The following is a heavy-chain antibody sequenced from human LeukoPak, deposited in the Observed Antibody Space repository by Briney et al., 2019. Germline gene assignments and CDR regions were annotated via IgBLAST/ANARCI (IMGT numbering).Heavy chain of an antibody. V-gene: IGHV4-34*01. CDR2: INHSGST. CDR3: ARVVGYSSSWYHYYYGMDV. D-gene: IGHD6-13*01. Sequence: SETLSLTCAVYGGSFSGYYWSWIRQPPGKGLEWIGEINHSGSTNYNPSLKSRVTISVDTSKNQFSLKLSSVTAADTAVYYCARVVGYSSSWYHYYYGMDVWGQGTTVTVSS. CDR1: GGSFSGYY. J-gene: IGHJ6*02.